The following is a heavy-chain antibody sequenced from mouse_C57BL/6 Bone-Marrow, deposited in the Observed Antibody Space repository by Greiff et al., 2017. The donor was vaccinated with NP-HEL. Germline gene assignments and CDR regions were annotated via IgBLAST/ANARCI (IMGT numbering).Heavy chain of an antibody. CDR1: GFTFSDYY. J-gene: IGHJ1*03. CDR3: ARDGGFYSFDV. D-gene: IGHD1-1*01. Sequence: EVKVVESEGGLVQPGSSMKLSCTASGFTFSDYYMAWVRQVPEKGLEWVANINYDGSSTYYLDSLKSRFIISRDNAKNILYLQMSSLKSEYTATYYCARDGGFYSFDVWGTGTTVTVSS. V-gene: IGHV5-16*01. CDR2: INYDGSST.